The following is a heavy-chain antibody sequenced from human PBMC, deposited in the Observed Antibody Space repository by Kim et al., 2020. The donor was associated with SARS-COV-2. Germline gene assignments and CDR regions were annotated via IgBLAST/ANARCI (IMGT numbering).Heavy chain of an antibody. Sequence: GKGRFTISRDNSKNTLYMQMNSLRAEDTAVYYCARDAPSYDGFWGGYTDYWGQGTLVTVSS. D-gene: IGHD3-3*01. CDR3: ARDAPSYDGFWGGYTDY. V-gene: IGHV3-30*07. J-gene: IGHJ4*02.